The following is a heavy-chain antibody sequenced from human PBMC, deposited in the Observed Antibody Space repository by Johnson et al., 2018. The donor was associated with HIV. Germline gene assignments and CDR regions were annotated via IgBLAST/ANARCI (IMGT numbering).Heavy chain of an antibody. CDR3: ASDLTRITMIVVVPQAFDI. D-gene: IGHD3-22*01. CDR1: EFTVSSNY. V-gene: IGHV3-30-3*01. CDR2: ISYDGSNK. J-gene: IGHJ3*02. Sequence: VQLVESGGGVVQPGRSLRLSCAASEFTVSSNYMSWVRQAPGKGLEWVAVISYDGSNKYYADSVKGRFTISRDNSKNTLYLQMNSLRAEDMAVYYCASDLTRITMIVVVPQAFDIWGQGTMVTVSS.